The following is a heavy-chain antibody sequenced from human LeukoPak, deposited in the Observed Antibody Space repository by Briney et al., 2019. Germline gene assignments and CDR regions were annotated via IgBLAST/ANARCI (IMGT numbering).Heavy chain of an antibody. CDR2: IYYSGST. CDR1: GGSISSGVYY. Sequence: PSQTLSLTCTVSGGSISSGVYYWSWIRQHPGKGLEWIGYIYYSGSTYYNPSLKSRVTISVDTSKNQFSLKLSSVTAADTAVYYCARRTTVTTLDYWGQGTLVTVSS. D-gene: IGHD4-17*01. CDR3: ARRTTVTTLDY. J-gene: IGHJ4*02. V-gene: IGHV4-31*03.